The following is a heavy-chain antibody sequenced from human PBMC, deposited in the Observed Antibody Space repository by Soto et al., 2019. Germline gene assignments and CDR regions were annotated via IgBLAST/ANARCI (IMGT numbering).Heavy chain of an antibody. V-gene: IGHV4-31*03. Sequence: SETLSLTCTVSGDSISRGFFYWSWIRHVPGKGLEWIGNVYKTQSTDFNPSLKSRLTMSVDTSTNQFSLRLTSVTAADTAVYYCARLGNEYDSGPLLYFKFRGPGSLVTVSS. D-gene: IGHD3-10*01. CDR2: VYKTQST. J-gene: IGHJ4*02. CDR1: GDSISRGFFY. CDR3: ARLGNEYDSGPLLYFKF.